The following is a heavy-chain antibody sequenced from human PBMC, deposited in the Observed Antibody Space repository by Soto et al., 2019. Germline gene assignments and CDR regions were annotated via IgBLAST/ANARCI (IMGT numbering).Heavy chain of an antibody. D-gene: IGHD3-10*01. CDR2: INAGNGNT. CDR1: GYTFTSYA. Sequence: QVQLVQSGAEVKKPGASVKVSCKASGYTFTSYAMHWVRQAPGQRLEWMGWINAGNGNTKYSQKFQGRVTITRDTSASTAYMELSSLRSEDTPVYYCARGASLWFGDHFDYWGQGTLVTVSS. V-gene: IGHV1-3*01. CDR3: ARGASLWFGDHFDY. J-gene: IGHJ4*02.